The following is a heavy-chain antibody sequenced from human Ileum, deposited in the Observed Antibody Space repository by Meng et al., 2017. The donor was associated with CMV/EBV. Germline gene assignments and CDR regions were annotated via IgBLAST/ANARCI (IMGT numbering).Heavy chain of an antibody. CDR2: IYSGGST. D-gene: IGHD1-26*01. CDR3: ARDAVGVGATGY. J-gene: IGHJ4*02. CDR1: GFTVSSNY. V-gene: IGHV3-53*01. Sequence: SCAASGFTVSSNYMSWVRQAPGKGLEWVSVIYSGGSTYYADSVKGRFTISRDNSKNTLYLQMNSLRAEDTAVYYCARDAVGVGATGYWGQGTLVTVSS.